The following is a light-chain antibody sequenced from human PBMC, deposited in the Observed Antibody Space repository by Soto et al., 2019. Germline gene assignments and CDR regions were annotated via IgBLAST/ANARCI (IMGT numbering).Light chain of an antibody. Sequence: EIVLTQSPGTLSLSPGERATLSCRASQSVSSSYLAWYQQKPGQAPRLLIYGASSRATGIPDRFSGSGSGTDFTLTISRLEPEDFAVYYCQQYNNWPRPFGQGTKVEIK. CDR1: QSVSSSY. CDR3: QQYNNWPRP. J-gene: IGKJ1*01. V-gene: IGKV3-20*01. CDR2: GAS.